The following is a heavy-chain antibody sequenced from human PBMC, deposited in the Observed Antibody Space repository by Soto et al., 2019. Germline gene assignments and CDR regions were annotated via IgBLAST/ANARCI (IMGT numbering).Heavy chain of an antibody. CDR3: IRGPGASSSETGAY. Sequence: GSLSPTCEVYGVVLRMYCNHWVRHVPGKGPVWGSRISNDGKITTYAASVKDRCTITRDNAKDTLYLQLDNLRGDDTGLYYCIRGPGASSSETGAYWGQGPQVTVSS. J-gene: IGHJ4*02. CDR2: ISNDGKIT. D-gene: IGHD2-2*01. CDR1: GVVLRMYC. V-gene: IGHV3-74*01.